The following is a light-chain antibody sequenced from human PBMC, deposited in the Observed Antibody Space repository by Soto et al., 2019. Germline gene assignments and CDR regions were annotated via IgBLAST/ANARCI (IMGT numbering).Light chain of an antibody. V-gene: IGLV2-14*03. CDR3: ISYTTTSTLYV. J-gene: IGLJ1*01. CDR2: DVS. Sequence: QSALTQPASVSGSPGQSITISCTGTINEVGAFNYVSWYQHHPGKAPKLMIYDVSNRPSGVSIRFSGSKSGNTASLTISGLQAEDEADYYCISYTTTSTLYVFGTGTKVTVL. CDR1: INEVGAFNY.